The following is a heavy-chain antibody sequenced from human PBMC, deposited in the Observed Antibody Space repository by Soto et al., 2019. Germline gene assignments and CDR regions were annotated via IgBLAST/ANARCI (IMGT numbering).Heavy chain of an antibody. J-gene: IGHJ5*02. V-gene: IGHV1-8*01. CDR2: MNPDSGST. CDR3: ARGRFISKGYDSGWYIAH. CDR1: GYPFTSYH. D-gene: IGHD6-19*01. Sequence: QVQLVQSGAEEKKPGAAVKVSCKPSGYPFTSYHVNWVRQAPGQRLEWMGWMNPDSGSTDYPRKFQGRLTMTRNTSMSTAYLELRRLASEDTAIYYCARGRFISKGYDSGWYIAHWGQGTQVIASS.